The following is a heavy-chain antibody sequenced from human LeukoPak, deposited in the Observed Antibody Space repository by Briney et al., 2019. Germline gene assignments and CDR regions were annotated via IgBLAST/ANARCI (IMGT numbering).Heavy chain of an antibody. CDR2: IWYDGSNK. J-gene: IGHJ4*02. CDR1: GFTFSSYG. CDR3: LKDFLGGWYGYFDY. V-gene: IGHV3-33*06. D-gene: IGHD6-19*01. Sequence: GGSLRLSCAASGFTFSSYGMHWVRQAPGKGLEWVAVIWYDGSNKYFADSVKGRFTISRDNSKNTLYLQMNSLRVEDTAIYYCLKDFLGGWYGYFDYWGQGTLVTVSS.